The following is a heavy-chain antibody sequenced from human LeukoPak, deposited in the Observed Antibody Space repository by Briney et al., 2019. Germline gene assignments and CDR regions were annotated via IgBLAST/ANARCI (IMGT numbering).Heavy chain of an antibody. CDR3: ARESKSGSQASDY. CDR1: GFTFSNAW. D-gene: IGHD1-26*01. V-gene: IGHV3-15*01. J-gene: IGHJ4*02. Sequence: GGSLRLSCAASGFTFSNAWMSWVRQAPGKGLEWVGRIKSKTDGGTTDYAAPVKGRFTISRDDSKNTLYLQMNSLRAEDTAVYYCARESKSGSQASDYWGQGTLVTVSS. CDR2: IKSKTDGGTT.